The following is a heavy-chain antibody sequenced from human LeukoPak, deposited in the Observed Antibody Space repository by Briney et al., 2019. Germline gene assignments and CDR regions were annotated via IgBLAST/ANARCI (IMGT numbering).Heavy chain of an antibody. V-gene: IGHV3-30*18. Sequence: GGSLRLSCAASGFTFSSYGMHWVRQAPGKGLEWVAVISYDGSNKYYADSVKGRFTISRDNSKNTLYLQMNSLRAEDTAVYYCAKVAYYYDSSGYDWGQGTLVTVSS. D-gene: IGHD3-22*01. J-gene: IGHJ4*02. CDR1: GFTFSSYG. CDR2: ISYDGSNK. CDR3: AKVAYYYDSSGYD.